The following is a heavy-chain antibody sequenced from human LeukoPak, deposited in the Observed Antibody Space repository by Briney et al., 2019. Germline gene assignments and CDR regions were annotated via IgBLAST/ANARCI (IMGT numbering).Heavy chain of an antibody. CDR3: ASLMGGYYGMDV. V-gene: IGHV1-24*01. CDR2: FDPEDGET. D-gene: IGHD3-16*01. Sequence: ASVKVSCKVSEYTLTELSMHWVRQAPGKGLEWMGGFDPEDGETIYAQKFQGRVTMTEDTSTDTAYMELSSLRSEDTAVYYCASLMGGYYGMDVWGKGTTVTVSS. CDR1: EYTLTELS. J-gene: IGHJ6*04.